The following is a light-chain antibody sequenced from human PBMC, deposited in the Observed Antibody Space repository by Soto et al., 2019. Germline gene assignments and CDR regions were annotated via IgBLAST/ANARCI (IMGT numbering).Light chain of an antibody. Sequence: HCVLTQPASVSGSPGQSITISCPGTSSDIGSYDLVSWYQQHADKVPKLIIYEVRKRPSGVSNRFSGSKSGNTASLTISGLQAEDEADYYCCSGSTTFYVFGTGTKVTVL. CDR1: SSDIGSYDL. J-gene: IGLJ1*01. V-gene: IGLV2-23*02. CDR3: CSGSTTFYV. CDR2: EVR.